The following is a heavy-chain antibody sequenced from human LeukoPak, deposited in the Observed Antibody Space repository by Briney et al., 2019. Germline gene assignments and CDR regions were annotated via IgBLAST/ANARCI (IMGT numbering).Heavy chain of an antibody. CDR2: MNPNSGNT. J-gene: IGHJ4*02. D-gene: IGHD3-10*01. CDR1: GYTFTSYD. V-gene: IGHV1-8*01. Sequence: EASVKVSCKASGYTFTSYDINWVRQATGQGLEWMGWMNPNSGNTGYAQKFQGRVTMTRNTSISTAYMELSSLRSEDTAVYYCARGNNYYGSGSYYQPPDFSDYWGQGTLVTVSS. CDR3: ARGNNYYGSGSYYQPPDFSDY.